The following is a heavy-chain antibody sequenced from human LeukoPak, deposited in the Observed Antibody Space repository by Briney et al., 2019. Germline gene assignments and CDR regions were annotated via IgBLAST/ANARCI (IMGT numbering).Heavy chain of an antibody. J-gene: IGHJ3*02. CDR1: GGTFSSYA. CDR3: ARGHYDSSGYYSPPLAFDI. Sequence: PWASVKVSCKASGGTFSSYAISWVRQAPGRGLEWMGGIIPIFGTANYAQKFQGRVTITADESTSTAYMELSSLRSEDTAVYYCARGHYDSSGYYSPPLAFDIWGQGTMVTVSS. D-gene: IGHD3-22*01. V-gene: IGHV1-69*13. CDR2: IIPIFGTA.